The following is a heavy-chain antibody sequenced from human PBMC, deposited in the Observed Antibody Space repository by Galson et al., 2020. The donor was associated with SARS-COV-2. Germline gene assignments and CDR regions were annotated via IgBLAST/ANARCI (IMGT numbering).Heavy chain of an antibody. CDR1: GYTFTSYG. Sequence: ASVKVSCKASGYTFTSYGISWVRQAPGQGLEWMGWISASNGNPNYAPKLQGRVTMTTDTSTSTAYMELRSLRSDDTAVYYCAREGLRFLEWLLALDYWGQGTLVTVSS. D-gene: IGHD3-3*01. CDR3: AREGLRFLEWLLALDY. CDR2: ISASNGNP. V-gene: IGHV1-18*01. J-gene: IGHJ4*02.